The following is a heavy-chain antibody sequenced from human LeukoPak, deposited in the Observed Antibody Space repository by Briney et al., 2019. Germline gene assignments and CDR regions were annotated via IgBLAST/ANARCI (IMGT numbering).Heavy chain of an antibody. J-gene: IGHJ5*02. CDR2: IDYSGRT. D-gene: IGHD2-15*01. V-gene: IGHV4-59*01. CDR1: GGSIGSYY. CDR3: ARDAEHCSESDCSRWFDP. Sequence: PSETLSLTCTVSGGSIGSYYWSWIRQPPGKGLEWIGYIDYSGRTNYNPSLKSRVIISVDTSKNQFSLNLRSVTAADTAVYYCARDAEHCSESDCSRWFDPWGEGGLVTVSS.